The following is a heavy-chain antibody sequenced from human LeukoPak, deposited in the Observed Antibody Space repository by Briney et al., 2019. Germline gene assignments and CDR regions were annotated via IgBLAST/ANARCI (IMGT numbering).Heavy chain of an antibody. CDR2: ISGSGGST. V-gene: IGHV3-23*01. CDR3: AKDDSSSWYSNSFDY. Sequence: PGGSLRLSCAASGFTFSSYAMSWVRQAPGKGLEWVSAISGSGGSTYYADSVKGRFTISRDNSKNTLYLQMNSLRAEDTAVYYCAKDDSSSWYSNSFDYWGQGTLVTVSS. D-gene: IGHD6-13*01. CDR1: GFTFSSYA. J-gene: IGHJ4*02.